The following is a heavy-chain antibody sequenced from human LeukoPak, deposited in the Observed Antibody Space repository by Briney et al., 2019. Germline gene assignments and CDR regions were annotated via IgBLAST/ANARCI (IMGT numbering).Heavy chain of an antibody. Sequence: ASVKVSCKASGYTFTGYYMHWVRQAPGQGLEWMGWINPNSGGTNYAQKFQGRVTMTRDTSISTAYMELSRLRSDDTAVYYCARDGRWGYSYGDPNYYYYYYMDVWGKGTTVTVSS. CDR1: GYTFTGYY. CDR2: INPNSGGT. CDR3: ARDGRWGYSYGDPNYYYYYYMDV. D-gene: IGHD5-18*01. V-gene: IGHV1-2*02. J-gene: IGHJ6*03.